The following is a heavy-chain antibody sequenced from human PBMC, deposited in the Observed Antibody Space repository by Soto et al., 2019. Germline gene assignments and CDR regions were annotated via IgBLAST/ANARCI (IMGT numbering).Heavy chain of an antibody. D-gene: IGHD3-9*01. CDR3: ARGRWGYDILTGYYDY. Sequence: GGSLRLSCAASGFTFSSYDMHWVRQATGKGLEWVSAIGTAGDTYYPGSVKGRFTISRENAKNSLYLQMNSLRAGDTAVYYCARGRWGYDILTGYYDYWGQGTLVTVSS. CDR1: GFTFSSYD. V-gene: IGHV3-13*01. J-gene: IGHJ4*02. CDR2: IGTAGDT.